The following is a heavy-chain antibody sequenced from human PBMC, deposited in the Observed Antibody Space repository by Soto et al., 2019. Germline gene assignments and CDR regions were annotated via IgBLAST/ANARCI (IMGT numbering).Heavy chain of an antibody. J-gene: IGHJ4*02. D-gene: IGHD3-22*01. CDR1: GDSISSYY. CDR3: ASGYYFDY. Sequence: KPSETLSLTCTVSGDSISSYYWSWIRQPPGKGPEWIAYIYYSGATNYNPSLSSRVTISVDTSKNQFSLRLSSVTAADTAVYYRASGYYFDYLGQGTLVTVSS. V-gene: IGHV4-59*01. CDR2: IYYSGAT.